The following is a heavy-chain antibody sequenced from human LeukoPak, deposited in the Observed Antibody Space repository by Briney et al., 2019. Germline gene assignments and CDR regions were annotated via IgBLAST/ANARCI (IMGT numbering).Heavy chain of an antibody. V-gene: IGHV4-39*07. CDR3: VATDYGDYGDHDY. Sequence: SETLSLTCNVSGGSFIRSSFYWGWIRQPPEKGLEWIVSIYYSGSTYYNPSLKSRVTISIDTSKNQFSLKLRSVTAADTAVYYCVATDYGDYGDHDYWGQGTLVTVSS. CDR2: IYYSGST. J-gene: IGHJ4*02. CDR1: GGSFIRSSFY. D-gene: IGHD4-17*01.